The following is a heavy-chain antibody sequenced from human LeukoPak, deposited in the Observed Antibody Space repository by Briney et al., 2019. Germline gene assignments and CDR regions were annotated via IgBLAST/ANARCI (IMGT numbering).Heavy chain of an antibody. Sequence: GGSLRLPCVASGFTFSSRDWMTWVRQAPGKGLEWVANIKQDGSEKNYVDSVKGRFTISRDNSKNTLYLQMNSLRAEDTAVYYCAKSPGYSSSWYDYWGQGTLVTVSS. CDR3: AKSPGYSSSWYDY. D-gene: IGHD6-13*01. V-gene: IGHV3-7*03. CDR2: IKQDGSEK. CDR1: GFTFSSRDW. J-gene: IGHJ4*02.